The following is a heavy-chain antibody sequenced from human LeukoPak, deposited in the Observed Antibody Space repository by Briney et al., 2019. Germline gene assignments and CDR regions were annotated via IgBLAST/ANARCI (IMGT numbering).Heavy chain of an antibody. Sequence: SETLSLTCTVPGDSFSTYYWSWIRQPPGKGLEWIGYIYYSGSTDYNPSLKSRVTMSLDTSKNQFSLTLSSVTAADTAVYYCARAVITFGAPVAKGFDCWGQGTLVTVSS. V-gene: IGHV4-59*01. D-gene: IGHD3-16*01. CDR2: IYYSGST. CDR3: ARAVITFGAPVAKGFDC. J-gene: IGHJ4*02. CDR1: GDSFSTYY.